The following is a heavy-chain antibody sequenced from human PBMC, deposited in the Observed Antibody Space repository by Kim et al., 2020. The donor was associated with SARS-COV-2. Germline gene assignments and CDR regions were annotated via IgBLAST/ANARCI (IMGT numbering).Heavy chain of an antibody. D-gene: IGHD1-26*01. J-gene: IGHJ4*02. CDR1: GFTFSNSA. CDR2: LDGSTGGT. V-gene: IGHV3-23*01. CDR3: AKSTWQHLGDY. Sequence: GGSLRLSCAASGFTFSNSAMSWVRQAPGKGLEWVSALDGSTGGTFYADSVKGRFTISRDTSKNTLYLQMNSLRAEDTAVYYCAKSTWQHLGDYWGQGTLVTVSS.